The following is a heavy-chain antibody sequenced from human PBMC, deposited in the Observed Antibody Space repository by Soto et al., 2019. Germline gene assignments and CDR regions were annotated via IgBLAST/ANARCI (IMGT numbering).Heavy chain of an antibody. CDR2: IYYSGST. CDR1: GGSISTSSHY. Sequence: QLQLQESGPGLAKPSETLSLTCTVSGGSISTSSHYWGWIRQPPGKGLEWIGSIYYSGSTYYNLSLRSRVSISVDRSRNQFSLKLSSVTAADTAVYYCARHGIPYSNGWWVGFSWGQGTLVTVSS. J-gene: IGHJ5*02. V-gene: IGHV4-39*01. D-gene: IGHD6-19*01. CDR3: ARHGIPYSNGWWVGFS.